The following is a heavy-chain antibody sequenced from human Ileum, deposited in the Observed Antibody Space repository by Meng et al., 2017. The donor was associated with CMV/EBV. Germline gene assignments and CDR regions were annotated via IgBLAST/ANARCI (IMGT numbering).Heavy chain of an antibody. CDR2: ISSSSSYI. D-gene: IGHD3-10*01. CDR3: ARDIGQSYGMDV. V-gene: IGHV3-21*01. CDR1: GFTFSSYS. Sequence: GGSLRLSCAASGFTFSSYSMNWVRKAPGKGLEWVSSISSSSSYIYYADSVRGRFTISRDNAKNSLYLQMNSLRAEDTAVYYCARDIGQSYGMDVWGQGTTVTVSS. J-gene: IGHJ6*02.